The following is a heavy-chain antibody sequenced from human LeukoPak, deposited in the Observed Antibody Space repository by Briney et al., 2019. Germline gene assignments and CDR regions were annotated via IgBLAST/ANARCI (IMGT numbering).Heavy chain of an antibody. V-gene: IGHV3-15*01. CDR3: TTVDTAMVYYYYYYYMDV. CDR2: IKSKTDGGTT. CDR1: GFTFSNAW. Sequence: GGSLRLSCAASGFTFSNAWMSWVRQAPGKGLEWVGRIKSKTDGGTTDYAAPVKGRFTISRDDSKNTLYLQMNSQKTEDTAVYYCTTVDTAMVYYYYYYYMDVWGKGTTVTVSS. D-gene: IGHD5-18*01. J-gene: IGHJ6*03.